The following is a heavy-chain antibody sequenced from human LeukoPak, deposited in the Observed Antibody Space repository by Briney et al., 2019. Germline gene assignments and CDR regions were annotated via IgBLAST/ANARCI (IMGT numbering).Heavy chain of an antibody. J-gene: IGHJ4*02. V-gene: IGHV4-31*03. CDR2: IYYSGST. D-gene: IGHD5-18*01. CDR1: GGSISSGGYY. CDR3: ARDGRADTAMVTAV. Sequence: SGTLSLTCTVSGGSISSGGYYWSWIRQHPGKGLEWIGYIYYSGSTYYNPSLKSRVTISVDTSKNQFSLKLSSVTAADTAVYYCARDGRADTAMVTAVWGQGTLVTVSS.